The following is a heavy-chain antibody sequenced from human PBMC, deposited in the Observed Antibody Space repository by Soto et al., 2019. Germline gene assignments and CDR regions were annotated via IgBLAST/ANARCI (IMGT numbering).Heavy chain of an antibody. J-gene: IGHJ4*02. D-gene: IGHD6-19*01. CDR1: GYSVSTYSAA. V-gene: IGHV6-1*01. CDR3: ARAWGIGWYLDY. Sequence: QVQLQQSGPGLVKPSQTLSLTCAVSGYSVSTYSAAWTWIRQSPSRGLEWLGRTYYKSTWYNDYAESVRSRIRINPDTSKNQFSLQLNSVTPDDTAVYYCARAWGIGWYLDYWGQGILVTVSS. CDR2: TYYKSTWYN.